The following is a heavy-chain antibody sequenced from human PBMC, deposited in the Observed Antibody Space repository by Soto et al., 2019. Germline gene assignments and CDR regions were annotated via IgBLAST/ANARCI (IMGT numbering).Heavy chain of an antibody. V-gene: IGHV3-23*01. CDR2: ISGSGGST. CDR3: EKEPQQWTLDY. Sequence: VQLLESGGGLIQPGGSLRLSCVASGFTFSTSAMSWVRQAPGKGQEWVAGISGSGGSTYYADSVKGRFTISRDNSTITLYLQLNSLRAEDTAVYYCEKEPQQWTLDYWGQGPLVTVSS. D-gene: IGHD6-19*01. CDR1: GFTFSTSA. J-gene: IGHJ4*02.